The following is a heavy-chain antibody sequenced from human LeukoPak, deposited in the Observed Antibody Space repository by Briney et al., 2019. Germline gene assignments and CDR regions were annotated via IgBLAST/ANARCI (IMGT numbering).Heavy chain of an antibody. V-gene: IGHV4-38-2*02. CDR1: GYSISSGYY. D-gene: IGHD3-10*01. Sequence: SETLSLTCTVSGYSISSGYYWGWIRQPPGKGLEWIGSIYHSGSTYYNPSLKSRVTISVDTSKNQFSLKLSSVTAADTAVYYCARRVVTMVRGVITPYYYYMDVWGKGTTVAISS. CDR2: IYHSGST. CDR3: ARRVVTMVRGVITPYYYYMDV. J-gene: IGHJ6*03.